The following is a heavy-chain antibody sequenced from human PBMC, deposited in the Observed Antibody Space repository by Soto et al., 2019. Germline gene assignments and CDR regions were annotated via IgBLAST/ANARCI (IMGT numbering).Heavy chain of an antibody. V-gene: IGHV3-23*01. CDR1: GLTFSSYA. Sequence: EVQLLESGGGLVRPGGSLRLSCAASGLTFSSYAMSWVRQAPGKGLEWVSTISGSDGRTYSTVSVKGRFTSSRDHSRNTAYLQMNSLRVEDTAVYYCAKGVSQYTPLALFDYWGRGTLVTVSS. D-gene: IGHD2-2*02. J-gene: IGHJ4*02. CDR3: AKGVSQYTPLALFDY. CDR2: ISGSDGRT.